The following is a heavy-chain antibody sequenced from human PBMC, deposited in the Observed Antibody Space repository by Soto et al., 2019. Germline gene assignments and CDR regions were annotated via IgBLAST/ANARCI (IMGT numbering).Heavy chain of an antibody. J-gene: IGHJ3*01. Sequence: QLQLQESGPGLVKPSETLSLTCTVSGGSITSSSYYWGWIRKPPGKGLEWIGSIYYSGSTYYNPSRKSRVTISLDTSKTQISLKLSSVTAADTAIYYCVDDAQTWGQGTMVTVSS. CDR3: VDDAQT. D-gene: IGHD1-1*01. V-gene: IGHV4-39*01. CDR2: IYYSGST. CDR1: GGSITSSSYY.